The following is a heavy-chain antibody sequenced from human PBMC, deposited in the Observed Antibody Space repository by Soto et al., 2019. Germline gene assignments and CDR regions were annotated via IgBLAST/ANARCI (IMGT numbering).Heavy chain of an antibody. CDR1: GFSLSTSGVG. CDR3: ARHKSVIIPEAFDI. Sequence: QITLKESGPTLVKPTQTLTLTCTFSGFSLSTSGVGVGWIRQPPGKALEWLALIYWDDDKRYSPSLKSRLTITKDPSKNQVVLTMTNMDPVDTATYYCARHKSVIIPEAFDIWGQGTMVTVSS. D-gene: IGHD3-3*01. CDR2: IYWDDDK. J-gene: IGHJ3*02. V-gene: IGHV2-5*02.